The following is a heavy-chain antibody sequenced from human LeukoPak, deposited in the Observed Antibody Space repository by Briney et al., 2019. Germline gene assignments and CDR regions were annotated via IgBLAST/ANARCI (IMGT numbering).Heavy chain of an antibody. CDR3: ARDRGDYTQPIYWYFDL. D-gene: IGHD4-17*01. J-gene: IGHJ2*01. CDR2: INPNSGGT. V-gene: IGHV1-2*02. Sequence: ASVKVSCKASGYTFTGYYMHWVRQAPGQGLEWMGWINPNSGGTNYAQKFQGRVTMTRDTSISTAYMELSRLRSDDTAVYYCARDRGDYTQPIYWYFDLWGRGTLVTVSS. CDR1: GYTFTGYY.